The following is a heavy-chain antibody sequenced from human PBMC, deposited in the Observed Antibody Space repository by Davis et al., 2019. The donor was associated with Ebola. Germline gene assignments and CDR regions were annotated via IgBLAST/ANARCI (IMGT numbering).Heavy chain of an antibody. CDR1: GFTFSRFE. CDR2: TSYSGRP. CDR3: ASPHQIRGADYFDV. Sequence: ESLKISCAASGFTFSRFEMNWVRQPPGKGLEWIGSTSYSGRPDYTPSLRSRVSISIDTSKNQFSLKLRSMTAADTAVYYCASPHQIRGADYFDVWGQGSLVTVSS. V-gene: IGHV4-59*12. D-gene: IGHD2-2*01. J-gene: IGHJ4*02.